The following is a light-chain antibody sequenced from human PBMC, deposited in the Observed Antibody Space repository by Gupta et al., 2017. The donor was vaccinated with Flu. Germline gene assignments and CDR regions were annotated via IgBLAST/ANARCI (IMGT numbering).Light chain of an antibody. CDR3: QQRDNTPWT. Sequence: DIHMTQSPSSLSASVGDRVTITCRASQSISSTLNWYQQKPGKAPNLLIYGTSGLQAGVSSRFSGSKSGTEFTLTISRLQPEDSATYYCQQRDNTPWTFGQGTMVEIK. CDR2: GTS. V-gene: IGKV1-39*01. CDR1: QSISST. J-gene: IGKJ1*01.